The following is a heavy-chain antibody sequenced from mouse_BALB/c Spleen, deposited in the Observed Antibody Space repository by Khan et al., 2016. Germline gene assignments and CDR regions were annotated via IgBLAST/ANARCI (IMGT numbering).Heavy chain of an antibody. CDR3: AGDYRYEFAY. J-gene: IGHJ3*01. Sequence: LQESGAELVKPGASVKMSCKASGYTFTSYNMHWVKQTPGQGLEWIGAIYPGNGDTSYNQKFKGKATLTADKSSSTAYMQLSSLTSEDSAVYYCAGDYRYEFAYWGQGTLVTVSA. V-gene: IGHV1-12*01. D-gene: IGHD2-14*01. CDR1: GYTFTSYN. CDR2: IYPGNGDT.